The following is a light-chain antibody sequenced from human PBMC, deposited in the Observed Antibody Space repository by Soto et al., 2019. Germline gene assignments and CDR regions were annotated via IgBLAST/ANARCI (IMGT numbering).Light chain of an antibody. V-gene: IGKV3-15*01. J-gene: IGKJ2*01. Sequence: EIVMTQSPATLSVSPGERAILSCRASQSISINLAWYQQKPGQAPRLLIYAASNRATGVPARFSGSWSGTEFTLTISSLQPEDVATYYCQQYDSLPYTFGQGTRLEIK. CDR3: QQYDSLPYT. CDR2: AAS. CDR1: QSISIN.